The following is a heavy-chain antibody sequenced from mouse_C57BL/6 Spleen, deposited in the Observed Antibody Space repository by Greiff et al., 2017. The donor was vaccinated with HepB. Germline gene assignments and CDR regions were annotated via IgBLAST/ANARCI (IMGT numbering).Heavy chain of an antibody. D-gene: IGHD2-4*01. Sequence: VQLKQSGPELVKPGASAKISCKASGYSFTDYNMNWVKQSNGKSLEWIGVINPNYGTTSYNQKFKGKATLTVDQSSSTAYMQLNSLTSEDSAVYYCARSIYYDYDGNYYAMDYWGQGTSVTVSS. CDR3: ARSIYYDYDGNYYAMDY. CDR1: GYSFTDYN. J-gene: IGHJ4*01. CDR2: INPNYGTT. V-gene: IGHV1-39*01.